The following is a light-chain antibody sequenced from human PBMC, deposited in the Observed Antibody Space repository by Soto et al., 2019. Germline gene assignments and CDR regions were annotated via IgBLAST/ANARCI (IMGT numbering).Light chain of an antibody. CDR1: QGIRND. CDR2: AAS. CDR3: QQLNSYPQT. V-gene: IGKV1-6*01. J-gene: IGKJ1*01. Sequence: AIQMTQSPSSLSASVGDRVTISCRASQGIRNDLAWYQHKPGKAPKLLIFAASNLQSGVPSRFSGSGSGTDFTLTISSLQPEDFATYYCQQLNSYPQTFGQGTKVDI.